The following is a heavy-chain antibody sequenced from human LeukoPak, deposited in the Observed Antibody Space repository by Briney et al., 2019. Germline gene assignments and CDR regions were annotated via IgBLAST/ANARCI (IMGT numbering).Heavy chain of an antibody. V-gene: IGHV1-69*01. CDR1: GGTFNSYT. Sequence: GSSVKVSCKASGGTFNSYTINWVRQAPGQGLEWMGGIIPIFATTNYAQKFQGRVTITADESTSTAYMELSSLSSEDTAVYYCASGTVASMDIWGQGTMVTVSS. CDR2: IIPIFATT. D-gene: IGHD5-12*01. J-gene: IGHJ3*02. CDR3: ASGTVASMDI.